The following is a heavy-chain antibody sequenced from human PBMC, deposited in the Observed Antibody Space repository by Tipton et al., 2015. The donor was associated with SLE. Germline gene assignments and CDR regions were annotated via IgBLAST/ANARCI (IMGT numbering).Heavy chain of an antibody. CDR3: ARDSGAGAVVTAFDH. CDR2: IYYSGST. J-gene: IGHJ4*02. V-gene: IGHV4-59*12. CDR1: GGSISSYY. D-gene: IGHD2-21*02. Sequence: TLSLTCTVSGGSISSYYWSWIRQPPGKGLEWIGYIYYSGSTNYNPSLKSRVTTSVDTSKNQFSLKLSSVTAADTAVYYCARDSGAGAVVTAFDHWGQGTLVTVSS.